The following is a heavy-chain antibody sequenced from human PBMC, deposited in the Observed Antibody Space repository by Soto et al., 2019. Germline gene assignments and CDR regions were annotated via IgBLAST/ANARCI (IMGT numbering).Heavy chain of an antibody. CDR2: IYYSGST. CDR3: ARGGQIGDIVVVVAARRHRAEYFQH. J-gene: IGHJ1*01. D-gene: IGHD2-15*01. V-gene: IGHV4-31*03. Sequence: SETLSLTCTVSGGFISSGGYYWSWIRQHPGKGLEWIGYIYYSGSTYYNPSLKSRVTISVDTSKNQFSLKLSSVTAADTAVYYCARGGQIGDIVVVVAARRHRAEYFQHWGQGTLVTVSS. CDR1: GGFISSGGYY.